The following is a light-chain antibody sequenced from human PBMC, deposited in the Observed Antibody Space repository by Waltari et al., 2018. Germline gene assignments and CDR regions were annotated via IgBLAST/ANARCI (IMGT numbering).Light chain of an antibody. CDR3: QQYYTSPYT. V-gene: IGKV4-1*01. CDR2: WAS. CDR1: QSVLYSSNNKKY. Sequence: DIVMTQSPDSLAVSLGERATINCKSSQSVLYSSNNKKYLAWYQQKPGQPPKLRIYWASTRESGVPDRVSGSGSGTDFTLSISSLQAEDVAVYYCQQYYTSPYTFGQGTKLEIK. J-gene: IGKJ2*01.